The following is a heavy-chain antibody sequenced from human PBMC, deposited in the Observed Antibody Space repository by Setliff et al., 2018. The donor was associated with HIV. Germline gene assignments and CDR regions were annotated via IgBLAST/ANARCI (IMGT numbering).Heavy chain of an antibody. Sequence: SETLSLTCSVSGDSISSGTYYWSWIRQHPGKGLEWIGYIYYDGATYYNPSFKSRLTISVDTSKNQFSLTLSSVTAADAAVYFCARQAYYYDSSGPFDYWGQGTLVTVSS. J-gene: IGHJ4*02. CDR2: IYYDGAT. D-gene: IGHD3-22*01. CDR3: ARQAYYYDSSGPFDY. CDR1: GDSISSGTYY. V-gene: IGHV4-31*03.